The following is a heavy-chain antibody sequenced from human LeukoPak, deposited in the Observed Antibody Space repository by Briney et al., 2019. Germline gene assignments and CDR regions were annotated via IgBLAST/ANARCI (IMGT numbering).Heavy chain of an antibody. J-gene: IGHJ5*02. CDR3: ARDAGYDPDWFDP. CDR1: GGSFSGYY. Sequence: SETLSLTCAVYGGSFSGYYWSWIRQPPGKGLEWIGEINHSGSTNYNPSLKSRVTISVDTSKNQFSLKLSSVTAADTAVYYCARDAGYDPDWFDPWGQGTLVTVSS. CDR2: INHSGST. V-gene: IGHV4-34*01. D-gene: IGHD3-3*01.